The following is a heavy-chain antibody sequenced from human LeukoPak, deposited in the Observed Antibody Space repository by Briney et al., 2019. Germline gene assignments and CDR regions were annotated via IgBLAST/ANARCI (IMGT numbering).Heavy chain of an antibody. CDR1: GFTFSSYS. V-gene: IGHV3-21*01. CDR2: ISSSSSHI. J-gene: IGHJ4*02. Sequence: PGGSLRLSWAASGFTFSSYSINWVRQAAGKGREWVSSISSSSSHIYYADSVKGRFTISRDNAKNSLYLQMNSLRAEDMAVYYCASQKPAYWGQGTLVTVSS. CDR3: ASQKPAY.